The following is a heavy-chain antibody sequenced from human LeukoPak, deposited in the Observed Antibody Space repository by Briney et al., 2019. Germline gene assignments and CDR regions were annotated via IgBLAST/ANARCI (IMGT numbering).Heavy chain of an antibody. Sequence: PGGSLRLSCAASGFTFISYWMSWVRQAPGKGLEWVANVKQDGSEKYYVDSVKGRFTISRDNAKNSLYLPMNSLRAEDTAVYYCARGGYGAHMGWGQGTLVTVSS. V-gene: IGHV3-7*01. D-gene: IGHD4-17*01. CDR1: GFTFISYW. CDR3: ARGGYGAHMG. J-gene: IGHJ4*02. CDR2: VKQDGSEK.